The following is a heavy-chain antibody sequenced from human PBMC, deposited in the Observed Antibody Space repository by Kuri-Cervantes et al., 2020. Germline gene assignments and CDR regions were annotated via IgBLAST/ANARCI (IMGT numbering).Heavy chain of an antibody. V-gene: IGHV3-74*01. J-gene: IGHJ3*02. CDR3: AKLGYGDYTSLDAFDI. CDR1: GFTVSSYW. Sequence: GGSLRLSCAASGFTVSSYWMHWVRQAPGKGLVWVSCINSDGSSTSYADSVKGRFTISRDNSKNTLYLQMNSLRAEDTAVYYCAKLGYGDYTSLDAFDIWGHETMVTVSS. CDR2: INSDGSST. D-gene: IGHD4-17*01.